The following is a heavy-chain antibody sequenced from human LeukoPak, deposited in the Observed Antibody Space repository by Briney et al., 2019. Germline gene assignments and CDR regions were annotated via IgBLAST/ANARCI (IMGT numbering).Heavy chain of an antibody. V-gene: IGHV1-8*01. D-gene: IGHD5-12*01. CDR3: ARDLTSVDIVATTFPYYFDY. CDR2: MNPNSGNT. J-gene: IGHJ4*02. Sequence: ASVKVSCKASGYTFTSYDINWVRQATGQGLEWMGWMNPNSGNTGYAQKFQGRVTMTRDTSTSTVYMELSSLRSEDTAVYYCARDLTSVDIVATTFPYYFDYWGQGTLVTVSS. CDR1: GYTFTSYD.